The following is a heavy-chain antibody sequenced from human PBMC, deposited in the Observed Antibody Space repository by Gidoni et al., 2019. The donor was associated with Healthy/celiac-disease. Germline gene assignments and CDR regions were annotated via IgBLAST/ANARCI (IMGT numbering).Heavy chain of an antibody. CDR1: GRSLSGYY. Sequence: QVQLQQWGAGLLKPSETLSLTCAAYGRSLSGYYWSWIRQPPGKGLEWIGEINHSGSTNYNPSLKSRVTISVDTSKYQFYLKLSSVTAADTAVYYCARIGYCTNGVCYTSRVDYWGQGTLVTVSS. V-gene: IGHV4-34*01. J-gene: IGHJ4*02. D-gene: IGHD2-8*01. CDR3: ARIGYCTNGVCYTSRVDY. CDR2: INHSGST.